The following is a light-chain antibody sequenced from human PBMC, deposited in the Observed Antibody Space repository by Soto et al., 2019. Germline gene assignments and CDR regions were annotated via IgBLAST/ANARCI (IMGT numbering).Light chain of an antibody. CDR1: TSNIGAGYE. CDR2: GNI. CDR3: QSYDSSLSGFDV. V-gene: IGLV1-40*01. J-gene: IGLJ1*01. Sequence: QSVLTQPPSVSGAPGQRVTISCTGSTSNIGAGYEVHWYQQLPGTAPKLVISGNINRPSGVPDRFSGSKSGTSASLAITGLQAEDEADYYCQSYDSSLSGFDVFGTGTKLTVL.